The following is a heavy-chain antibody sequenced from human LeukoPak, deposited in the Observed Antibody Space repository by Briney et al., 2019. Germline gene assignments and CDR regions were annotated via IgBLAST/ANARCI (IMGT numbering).Heavy chain of an antibody. CDR3: ARKSLGYDSSGYLDY. J-gene: IGHJ4*02. Sequence: PSETLSLTCTVSGGSISSYYWSWIRQPPGKGLEWIGYIYYSGSTNYNPSLKSRVTISVDTSKNQFSLKLSSVTAADTAVYYCARKSLGYDSSGYLDYWGREPWSPSPQ. V-gene: IGHV4-59*01. CDR2: IYYSGST. CDR1: GGSISSYY. D-gene: IGHD3-22*01.